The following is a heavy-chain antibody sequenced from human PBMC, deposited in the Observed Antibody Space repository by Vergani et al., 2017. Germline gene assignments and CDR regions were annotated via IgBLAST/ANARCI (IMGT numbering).Heavy chain of an antibody. Sequence: EVQLVQSGAEVKKPGESLKISCKGSGYRFTSYWIGWVRQMPGKGLEWMGIIYPGDSDTRYSPSFQGQVTISADESISTAYLQWSSVKASDTAMYYCARRRPPTFPHDDAFDIWGQGTMVTVSS. V-gene: IGHV5-51*03. D-gene: IGHD2/OR15-2a*01. CDR3: ARRRPPTFPHDDAFDI. J-gene: IGHJ3*02. CDR1: GYRFTSYW. CDR2: IYPGDSDT.